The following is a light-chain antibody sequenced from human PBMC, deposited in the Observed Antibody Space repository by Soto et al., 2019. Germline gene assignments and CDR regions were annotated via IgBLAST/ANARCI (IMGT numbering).Light chain of an antibody. V-gene: IGKV3-15*01. J-gene: IGKJ4*01. CDR2: DAS. CDR3: QQYSSWLLT. Sequence: EIVMTQSPAPLSVSPGESATLSCRASQSVSSNLAWYQLKPGQAPRLLIYDASTRATGVPARFSGSGSGTEFTLTISSLQSEDFAVYYCQQYSSWLLTFGGETKVDI. CDR1: QSVSSN.